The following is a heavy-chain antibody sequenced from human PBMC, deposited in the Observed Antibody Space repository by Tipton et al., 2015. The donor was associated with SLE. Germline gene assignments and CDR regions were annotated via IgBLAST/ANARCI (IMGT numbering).Heavy chain of an antibody. J-gene: IGHJ3*02. V-gene: IGHV3-7*01. Sequence: SLRLSCAASGFTFSSYWMSWVRQAPAKGLEWVANIKQDGSEKYYVDSVKGRFTISRDNAKNSLYLQMNSLRAEDTAVYYCARKDGSSSSWGAFDIWGQGTMVTVSS. D-gene: IGHD6-13*01. CDR3: ARKDGSSSSWGAFDI. CDR2: IKQDGSEK. CDR1: GFTFSSYW.